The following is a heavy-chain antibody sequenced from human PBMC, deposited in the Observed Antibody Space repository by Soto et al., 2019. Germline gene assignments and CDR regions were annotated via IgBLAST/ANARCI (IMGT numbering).Heavy chain of an antibody. V-gene: IGHV4-59*13. CDR2: LYYSGSA. CDR1: GASMSDYY. Sequence: QVQLQESGPGLVKPSETLSLPCTVSGASMSDYYGSWIRETPGKGLEHIGYLYYSGSANYNPSLKSRVTISMDTSKNQFSLKLTSVIAADTAIYYCARSGHTFAGVVWGQGILVTVSS. J-gene: IGHJ4*02. CDR3: ARSGHTFAGVV. D-gene: IGHD3-16*01.